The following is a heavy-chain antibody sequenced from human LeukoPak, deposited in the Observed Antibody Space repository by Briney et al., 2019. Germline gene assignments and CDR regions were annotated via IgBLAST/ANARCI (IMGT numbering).Heavy chain of an antibody. CDR3: ARATKAAFDI. CDR1: GGSNSSGGYS. CDR2: IYHSGST. V-gene: IGHV4-30-2*01. Sequence: SETLSLTCTVSGGSNSSGGYSWSWIRQPPGKGLEWIGYIYHSGSTYYNPSLKSRVTISVDRSKNQFSLKLSSVTAADTAVYYCARATKAAFDIWGQGTMVTVSS. D-gene: IGHD1-26*01. J-gene: IGHJ3*02.